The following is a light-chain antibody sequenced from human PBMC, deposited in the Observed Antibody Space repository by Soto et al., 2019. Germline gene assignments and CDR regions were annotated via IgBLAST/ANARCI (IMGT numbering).Light chain of an antibody. CDR2: DVT. Sequence: QSALTQPASVSGSPGQSITISCTGTSSDIGGYNFVSWYQQHPGKAPKLLIYDVTNRPPGLSDRFSGSKSGNTASLTISGLQAEDEANYYCSSFTTSSTLVFGGGTQLPVL. J-gene: IGLJ3*02. CDR3: SSFTTSSTLV. V-gene: IGLV2-14*03. CDR1: SSDIGGYNF.